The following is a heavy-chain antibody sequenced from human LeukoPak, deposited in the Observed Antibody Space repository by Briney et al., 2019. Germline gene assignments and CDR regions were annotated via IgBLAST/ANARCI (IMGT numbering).Heavy chain of an antibody. J-gene: IGHJ4*02. V-gene: IGHV1-46*01. Sequence: ASVKVSCKASGYTFTSYYMHWVRQAPGQGLEWMGIINPSGGSTSYAQKFQGRVTMTRDTFTSTVYMELSSLRSEDTAVYYCARTLAAEGVDYWGQGTLVTVSS. CDR2: INPSGGST. CDR1: GYTFTSYY. CDR3: ARTLAAEGVDY. D-gene: IGHD6-25*01.